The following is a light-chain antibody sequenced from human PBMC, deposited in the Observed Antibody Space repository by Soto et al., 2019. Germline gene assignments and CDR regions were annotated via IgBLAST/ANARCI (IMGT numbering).Light chain of an antibody. V-gene: IGKV3-20*01. CDR3: QQNDDSPGT. CDR1: QSISSSY. CDR2: GAS. J-gene: IGKJ1*01. Sequence: ILLTQSPGTLSLSPGERATLSCRASQSISSSYLAWYQQKPGQAPRLLIYGASNRATAIPDRFSGSGSGTDFTLTISRLEPEDFAVYYCQQNDDSPGTFGQGTKVDIK.